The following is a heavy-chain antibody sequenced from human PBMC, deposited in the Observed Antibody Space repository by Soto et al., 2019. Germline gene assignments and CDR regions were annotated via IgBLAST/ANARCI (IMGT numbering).Heavy chain of an antibody. CDR2: IYWDDDK. Sequence: QITLKESGPTLVKPTQTLTLTCTFSGFSLSTSGVGVGWIRQPPGKALEWLALIYWDDDKRYSPSLKSRLTIAKXXYNNQVVLTMTNMDPVDTATYYCARPHGYNPYFDHWGQGTLVTVSS. J-gene: IGHJ4*02. V-gene: IGHV2-5*02. CDR1: GFSLSTSGVG. CDR3: ARPHGYNPYFDH. D-gene: IGHD5-12*01.